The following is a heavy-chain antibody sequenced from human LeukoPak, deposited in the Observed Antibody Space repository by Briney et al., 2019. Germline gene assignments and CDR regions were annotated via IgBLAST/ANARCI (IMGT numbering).Heavy chain of an antibody. CDR1: GGSISSYY. Sequence: SETLSLTCTVSGGSISSYYWSWIRQPPGKGLEWIGYIYYSGSTNYNPSLKSRVTISVDTSKNQFSLKLSSVTAADTAVYYCARELTYQHYFDYWGQGTLVTVSS. CDR2: IYYSGST. CDR3: ARELTYQHYFDY. J-gene: IGHJ4*02. V-gene: IGHV4-59*12.